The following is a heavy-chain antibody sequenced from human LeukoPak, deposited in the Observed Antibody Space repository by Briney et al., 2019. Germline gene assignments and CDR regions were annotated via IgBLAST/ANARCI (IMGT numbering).Heavy chain of an antibody. J-gene: IGHJ4*02. CDR1: GFTVSSNY. Sequence: GGSLRLSCAASGFTVSSNYMSWVRQAPGEGLEWVSVIYIDGSTYYADSVKGRFTISRDNSKNTLYLQMNSLRAEDTAVYYCARTPGIAVAGTGYFDYWGQGTLVTVSS. D-gene: IGHD6-19*01. CDR3: ARTPGIAVAGTGYFDY. V-gene: IGHV3-53*01. CDR2: IYIDGST.